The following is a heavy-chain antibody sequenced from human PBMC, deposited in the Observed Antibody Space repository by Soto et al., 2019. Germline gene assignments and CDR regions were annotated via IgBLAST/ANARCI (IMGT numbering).Heavy chain of an antibody. CDR3: ARPLVAPVAGPYYYGMDV. V-gene: IGHV3-33*01. CDR1: GFTFSTYG. J-gene: IGHJ6*02. CDR2: IWYDGNTK. Sequence: GGSLRLSCAASGFTFSTYGFNWVRQAPGKGLEWVAVIWYDGNTKYYADSVKGRFTISRDNSKNTLYLQMNSLTAEDTAVYYCARPLVAPVAGPYYYGMDVWGQGTTVTLSS. D-gene: IGHD6-19*01.